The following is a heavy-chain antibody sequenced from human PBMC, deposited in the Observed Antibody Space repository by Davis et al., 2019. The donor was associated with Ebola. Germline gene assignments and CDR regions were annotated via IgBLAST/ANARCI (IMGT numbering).Heavy chain of an antibody. CDR2: MNPNSGNT. Sequence: ASVKVSCKTSGYTFTNYDINWVRQATGQGLEWMGWMNPNSGNTGYAQDFQGRITMTRNISISTAYMELSSLRSEDTAVYYCATDLGYCSGGSCYSEAGFDYWGQGTLVTVSS. CDR3: ATDLGYCSGGSCYSEAGFDY. CDR1: GYTFTNYD. V-gene: IGHV1-8*01. J-gene: IGHJ4*02. D-gene: IGHD2-15*01.